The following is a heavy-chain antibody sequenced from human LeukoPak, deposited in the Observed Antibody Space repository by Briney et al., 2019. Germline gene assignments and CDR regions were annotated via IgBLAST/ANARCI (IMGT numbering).Heavy chain of an antibody. D-gene: IGHD6-13*01. CDR3: TTDHNSWYVCDY. CDR1: GFTFSNAW. Sequence: GGSLRLSCAASGFTFSNAWMTWVRQAPGKGLEWVGRIKSKTDGGTTDYAAPVKGRFTISRDDSKSTLYLQMNRLKTEDTAVYYCTTDHNSWYVCDYWGQGTLVTVSS. V-gene: IGHV3-15*01. J-gene: IGHJ4*02. CDR2: IKSKTDGGTT.